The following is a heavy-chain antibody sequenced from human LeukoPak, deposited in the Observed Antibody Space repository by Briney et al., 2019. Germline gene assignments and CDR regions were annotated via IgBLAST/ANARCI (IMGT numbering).Heavy chain of an antibody. CDR3: ARVVTPRYCSTTSCYWKGWFDP. CDR2: INPSGGST. V-gene: IGHV1-46*01. D-gene: IGHD2-2*01. J-gene: IGHJ5*02. Sequence: ASVKVSCKASGYTFTSYYMHWVRQAPGQGLEWMGIINPSGGSTSYAQKFQGRVTMTRDMSTSTVYMELSSLRSDDTAVYNCARVVTPRYCSTTSCYWKGWFDPWGQGTLVTVSS. CDR1: GYTFTSYY.